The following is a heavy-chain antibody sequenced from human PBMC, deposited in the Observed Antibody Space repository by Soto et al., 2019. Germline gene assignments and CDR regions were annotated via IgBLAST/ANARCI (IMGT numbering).Heavy chain of an antibody. CDR1: GRSMSGYY. J-gene: IGHJ4*02. V-gene: IGHV4-4*07. CDR2: IYTSGTT. CDR3: AREDYYDTGYYVV. Sequence: PSETLSLTCTVSGRSMSGYYWSWIRQPAGERLEWIGRIYTSGTTDSNPSLKGRVTMSVDTSKNQFSLKLPSVTAADTALYYCAREDYYDTGYYVVWGQGTQVTVSS. D-gene: IGHD3-9*01.